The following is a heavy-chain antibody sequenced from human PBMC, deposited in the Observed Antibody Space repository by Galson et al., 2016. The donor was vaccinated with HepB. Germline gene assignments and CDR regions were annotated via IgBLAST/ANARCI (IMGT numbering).Heavy chain of an antibody. CDR1: GFTFSAFA. D-gene: IGHD6-19*01. Sequence: SLRLSCAASGFTFSAFAVHWVRQAPGKGLEYVSVVKSDGTISYYGDSVKGRFTISRDNSKNTVYLQMSSLKTEDTAIYYCVISRAWFNYYSHGMDVWGQGTTVTVSS. CDR2: VKSDGTIS. V-gene: IGHV3-64D*06. CDR3: VISRAWFNYYSHGMDV. J-gene: IGHJ6*02.